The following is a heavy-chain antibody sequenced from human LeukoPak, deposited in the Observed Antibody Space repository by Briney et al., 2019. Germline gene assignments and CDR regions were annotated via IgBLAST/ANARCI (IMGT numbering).Heavy chain of an antibody. Sequence: GGSLRLSCAVSGFTFDDYGMHWVQQAPGKGLEWVSGISWNSGDIGYADSVKGRFTISRDNAKNSLYLQLNSLRAEDTALYYCAKDARSIIMVRGSTFDYWGQGTLVTVSS. CDR3: AKDARSIIMVRGSTFDY. CDR2: ISWNSGDI. D-gene: IGHD3-10*01. J-gene: IGHJ4*02. CDR1: GFTFDDYG. V-gene: IGHV3-9*01.